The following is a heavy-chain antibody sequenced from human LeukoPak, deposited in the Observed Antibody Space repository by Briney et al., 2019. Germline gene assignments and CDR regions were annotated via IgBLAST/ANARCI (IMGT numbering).Heavy chain of an antibody. Sequence: ASVKVSCKASGYTFTGYYMHWVRQVPGQGLEWMGWINPNSGGTNYAQKFQGRVTMTRDTSISTAYMELSRLRSDDTAVYYCARDLAEAAAGYYYYGMDVWGQGTTVTVSS. D-gene: IGHD6-13*01. V-gene: IGHV1-2*02. CDR3: ARDLAEAAAGYYYYGMDV. CDR2: INPNSGGT. J-gene: IGHJ6*02. CDR1: GYTFTGYY.